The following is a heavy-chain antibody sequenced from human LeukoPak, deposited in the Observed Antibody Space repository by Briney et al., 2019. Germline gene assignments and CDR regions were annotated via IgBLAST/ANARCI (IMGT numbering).Heavy chain of an antibody. CDR2: INPNSGGT. V-gene: IGHV1-2*02. Sequence: SVKVSCKASGYTFTANYLHWVRQAPGQGLEWMGWINPNSGGTNYAQKFQGRVTMTRDTSISTAYMELSRLRSDDTAVYYCARVPYYDSSGYLYWGQGTLVTVSS. J-gene: IGHJ4*02. CDR3: ARVPYYDSSGYLY. CDR1: GYTFTANY. D-gene: IGHD3-22*01.